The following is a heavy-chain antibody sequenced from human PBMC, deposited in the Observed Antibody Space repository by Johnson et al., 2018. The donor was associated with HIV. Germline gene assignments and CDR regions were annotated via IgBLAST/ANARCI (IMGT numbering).Heavy chain of an antibody. CDR3: ARGRAVAGTRAFDI. J-gene: IGHJ3*02. CDR1: GFTVSSNY. Sequence: EQLVQSGGGFVKPGGSLRLSCAASGFTVSSNYMSWVRQSPGKGLEWVAVIYSCGSTYSADYVTGRFTISRDNTKNTLYLQMNSLRAEDTAVYYCARGRAVAGTRAFDIWGQGTMVTVSS. V-gene: IGHV3-66*01. D-gene: IGHD6-19*01. CDR2: IYSCGST.